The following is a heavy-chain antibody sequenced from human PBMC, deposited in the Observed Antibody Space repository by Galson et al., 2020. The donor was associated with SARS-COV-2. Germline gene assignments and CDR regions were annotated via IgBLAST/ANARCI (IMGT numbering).Heavy chain of an antibody. J-gene: IGHJ6*02. CDR3: ATDRGSRNWYFYYYYYGRVG. V-gene: IGHV3-30*03. CDR2: ISSDGSNK. D-gene: IGHD6-13*01. Sequence: GGSLRLSCAASGFTFSSYGMHWVRQAPGKGLEWVAVISSDGSNKYYADSVTGRFTISRDNSKNTLDLQMNSLRAEDTAVYYCATDRGSRNWYFYYYYYGRVGWGQGATVTVSS. CDR1: GFTFSSYG.